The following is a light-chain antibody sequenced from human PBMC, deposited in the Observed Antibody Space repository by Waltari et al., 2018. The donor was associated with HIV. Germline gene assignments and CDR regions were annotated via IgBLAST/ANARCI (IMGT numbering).Light chain of an antibody. CDR3: QQLNSPFT. Sequence: DIQLTQSPSFLSASVADRVTITCRASQGISTYLAWYQQRPGKAPNLLIYASYILERGVPSRFSGRGSGTEFNLTISSLQPEDFAMYHCQQLNSPFTFGPGTTVDLK. V-gene: IGKV1-9*01. J-gene: IGKJ3*01. CDR2: ASY. CDR1: QGISTY.